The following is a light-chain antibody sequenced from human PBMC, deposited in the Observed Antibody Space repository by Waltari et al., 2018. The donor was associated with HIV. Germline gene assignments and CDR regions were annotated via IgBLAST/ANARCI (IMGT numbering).Light chain of an antibody. CDR1: QSINVW. V-gene: IGKV1-5*03. J-gene: IGKJ3*01. CDR2: VVS. Sequence: DIQMTQSPSTLSASLRDRVTITCRASQSINVWLAWYQQKPGKAPKLLMYVVSNLETGVPSRCSGSGSGTEFTLTIGSLQPDDFATYYCQQYDSYPFTFGPGTKVDIK. CDR3: QQYDSYPFT.